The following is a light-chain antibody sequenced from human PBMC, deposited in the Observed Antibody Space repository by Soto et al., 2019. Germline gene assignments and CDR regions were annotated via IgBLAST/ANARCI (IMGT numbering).Light chain of an antibody. Sequence: EIVLTQSPGTLSLSPGERATLSCRASQPVSNNYLAWYQHAPGQAPRLLIYGASVRATGIPDGFSGSGSEKAFTLTLSRLEPEDFAVSYWQQYGRIPRITCGPRTKEDIK. CDR3: QQYGRIPRIT. CDR1: QPVSNNY. J-gene: IGKJ3*01. CDR2: GAS. V-gene: IGKV3-20*01.